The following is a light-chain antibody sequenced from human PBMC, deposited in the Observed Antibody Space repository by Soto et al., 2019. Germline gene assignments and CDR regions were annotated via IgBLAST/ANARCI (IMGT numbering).Light chain of an antibody. CDR2: DTS. CDR3: QQYDSWPRT. Sequence: EIVMTQSPATLSVSPGERAALSCRASQSVSSKLAWYRQRPGQAPRLVIYDTSTRATGVPARFSGSGSGTEFTLTISSLQSEDFGVYYCQQYDSWPRTFGQGTKVDIK. J-gene: IGKJ1*01. V-gene: IGKV3-15*01. CDR1: QSVSSK.